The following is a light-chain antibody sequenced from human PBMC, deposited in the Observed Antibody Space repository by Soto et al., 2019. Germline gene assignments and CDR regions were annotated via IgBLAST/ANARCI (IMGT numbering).Light chain of an antibody. CDR3: CSIAGGGATWV. J-gene: IGLJ3*02. V-gene: IGLV2-23*01. CDR1: NSDVGSYKF. CDR2: EAT. Sequence: QSVLTQPASVSGSPGQSITISCTGTNSDVGSYKFVSWYQQHPGEVPKLIIYEATKRPSGLSNRFSGSKSGNTASLTISGLQAEDEADYYCCSIAGGGATWVFGGGTKLTVL.